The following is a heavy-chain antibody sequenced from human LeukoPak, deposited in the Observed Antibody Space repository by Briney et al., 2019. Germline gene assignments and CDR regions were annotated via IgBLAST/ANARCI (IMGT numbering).Heavy chain of an antibody. CDR1: GFTFSSYA. CDR2: ISGSGYS. J-gene: IGHJ4*02. D-gene: IGHD3-16*02. Sequence: GGSLRLSCAASGFTFSSYAMSWVRQAPGKGLEWVSGISGSGYSYYADSVQGRFTISRDNPKKTLNLQMNNLRAEDTAVYYCAKGTASVSDYDYVWGTYRRGYPSSGYSDYWGQGTLVTVSS. CDR3: AKGTASVSDYDYVWGTYRRGYPSSGYSDY. V-gene: IGHV3-23*01.